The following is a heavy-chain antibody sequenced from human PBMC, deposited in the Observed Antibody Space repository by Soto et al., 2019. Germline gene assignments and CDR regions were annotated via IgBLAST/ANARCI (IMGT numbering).Heavy chain of an antibody. CDR3: ARGRGCTNGVCFPPTNYYYYYMDV. Sequence: PGGSLRLSCAASGFTFSSYAMHWVRQAPGKGLEYVSAISSNGGSTYYANSVKGRFTISRDNSKNTLYLQMGSLRAEDMAVYYCARGRGCTNGVCFPPTNYYYYYMDVWGKGTTVTVSS. D-gene: IGHD2-8*01. CDR1: GFTFSSYA. CDR2: ISSNGGST. V-gene: IGHV3-64*01. J-gene: IGHJ6*03.